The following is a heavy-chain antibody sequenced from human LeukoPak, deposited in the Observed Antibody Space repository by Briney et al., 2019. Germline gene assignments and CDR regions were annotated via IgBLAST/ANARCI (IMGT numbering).Heavy chain of an antibody. Sequence: SETLSLTCTVSGGSISSSSYYWGWIRQPPGKGLEWIGSIYYSGSTYYNPSLKSRVTISVDTSKNQFSLKLSSVTAADTAVYYCARVMKVRGVIIPALYNWFDPWGQGTLVTVSS. J-gene: IGHJ5*02. CDR1: GGSISSSSYY. CDR2: IYYSGST. V-gene: IGHV4-39*07. D-gene: IGHD3-10*01. CDR3: ARVMKVRGVIIPALYNWFDP.